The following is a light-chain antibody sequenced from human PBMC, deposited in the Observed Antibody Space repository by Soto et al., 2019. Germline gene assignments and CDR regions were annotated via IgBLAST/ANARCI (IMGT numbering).Light chain of an antibody. CDR3: QQYNTWSPLT. V-gene: IGKV3-15*01. Sequence: EIVMTQSPATLSVSPGERATLSCRASQSVSNNLAWYQQKPGKAPRLLIYGASTRATRIPARFSGSGSGTEFTLTISSLQSEDFAVYYCQQYNTWSPLTFGGGTKVE. CDR1: QSVSNN. CDR2: GAS. J-gene: IGKJ4*01.